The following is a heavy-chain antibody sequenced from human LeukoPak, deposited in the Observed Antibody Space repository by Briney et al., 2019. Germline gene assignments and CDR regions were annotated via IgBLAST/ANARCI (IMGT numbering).Heavy chain of an antibody. V-gene: IGHV3-11*01. CDR3: ARDRPPFEEYDKASHAFDI. D-gene: IGHD2/OR15-2a*01. Sequence: GGSLRLSCAASGFTFSNYYMSWIRQAPGKGLEWVAYISSSGSTIYYAASVKGRFTISRDNAKNSLYLQMTRLRAEDTAVYYCARDRPPFEEYDKASHAFDIWGQGTMVTVSS. J-gene: IGHJ3*02. CDR2: ISSSGSTI. CDR1: GFTFSNYY.